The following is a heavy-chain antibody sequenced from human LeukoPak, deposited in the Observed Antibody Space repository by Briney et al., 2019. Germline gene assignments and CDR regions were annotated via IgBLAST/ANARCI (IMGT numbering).Heavy chain of an antibody. J-gene: IGHJ5*02. CDR2: IIPIFGTA. D-gene: IGHD4-23*01. V-gene: IGHV1-69*13. CDR1: GGTFSSYA. Sequence: SVKVSCKASGGTFSSYAISWVRQAPGQGLEWMGGIIPIFGTANYAQKFQGRVTITADESTSTDYMELSSLRSEDTAVYYCARDNSVEDTAWWFDPWGQGTLVTVSS. CDR3: ARDNSVEDTAWWFDP.